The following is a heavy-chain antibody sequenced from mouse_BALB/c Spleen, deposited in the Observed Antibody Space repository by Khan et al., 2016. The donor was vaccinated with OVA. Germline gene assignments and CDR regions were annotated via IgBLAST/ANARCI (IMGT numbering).Heavy chain of an antibody. CDR2: IDPANGNT. Sequence: DVQLQESGAELVKPGASVKLSCTTSGFNIKDTYIHWVKQRPEQGLEWIGRIDPANGNTKYDPKFQGTAAITTDTSSNTAYLQHSSLTSEDTAVYYCTPAHYGSSYGYAMDYWGQGTSVTVSS. CDR3: TPAHYGSSYGYAMDY. J-gene: IGHJ4*01. CDR1: GFNIKDTY. D-gene: IGHD1-1*01. V-gene: IGHV14-3*02.